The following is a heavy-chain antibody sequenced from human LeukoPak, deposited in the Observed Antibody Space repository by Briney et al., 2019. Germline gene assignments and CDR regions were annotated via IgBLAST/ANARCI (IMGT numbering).Heavy chain of an antibody. D-gene: IGHD4-23*01. CDR2: IRSKAYGGTT. Sequence: GGSLRLSCTASGFTFGDYAMSWVRQAPGKGLEWVGFIRSKAYGGTTEYAASVKGRFTISRDDSKSIAYLQMNSLKTEDTAVYYCTRDAYGGNDYWGQGTLVTVSS. CDR1: GFTFGDYA. CDR3: TRDAYGGNDY. V-gene: IGHV3-49*04. J-gene: IGHJ4*02.